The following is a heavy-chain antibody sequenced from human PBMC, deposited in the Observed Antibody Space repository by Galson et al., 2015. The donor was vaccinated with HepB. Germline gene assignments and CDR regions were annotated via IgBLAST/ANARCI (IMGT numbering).Heavy chain of an antibody. CDR2: INPSGGST. D-gene: IGHD3-16*01. Sequence: SVKVSCKASGYTFTNYYMHWVRQAPGQGLEWMGVINPSGGSTSYAPKFQGRVTMTSDTSTSTLYVELSSVTSEDAAIYYCARGGMADASDIWGQGTMVSVSS. CDR1: GYTFTNYY. J-gene: IGHJ3*02. CDR3: ARGGMADASDI. V-gene: IGHV1-46*01.